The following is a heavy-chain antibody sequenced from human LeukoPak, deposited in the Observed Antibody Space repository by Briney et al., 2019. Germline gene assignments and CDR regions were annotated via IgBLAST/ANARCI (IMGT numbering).Heavy chain of an antibody. CDR2: INPSGGSR. J-gene: IGHJ5*02. D-gene: IGHD5-24*01. CDR3: AGNPHEGGREGWFDP. Sequence: ASVKVSCKASEYIFTNHYMHWVRQAPGQGLEWMGIINPSGGSRSYAQRFQGRLTMTRDTSTSTVYMELSSLRFEDTGVYYCAGNPHEGGREGWFDPWGQGTLVTVSS. V-gene: IGHV1-46*01. CDR1: EYIFTNHY.